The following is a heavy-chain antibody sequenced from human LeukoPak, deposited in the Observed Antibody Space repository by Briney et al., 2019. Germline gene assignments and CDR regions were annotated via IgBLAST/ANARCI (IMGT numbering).Heavy chain of an antibody. CDR2: IRYDGSNK. CDR1: GFTFSSYG. V-gene: IGHV3-30*02. CDR3: AQVPWSGNLDFGSFWYFAL. D-gene: IGHD3/OR15-3a*01. Sequence: GGSLRLSCAASGFTFSSYGMHWVRQAPGKGLEWVAFIRYDGSNKYYADSVKGRFTISRDNSKNTLYLQMNSLRAEDTAVYYCAQVPWSGNLDFGSFWYFALWGRGTLVTVSS. J-gene: IGHJ2*01.